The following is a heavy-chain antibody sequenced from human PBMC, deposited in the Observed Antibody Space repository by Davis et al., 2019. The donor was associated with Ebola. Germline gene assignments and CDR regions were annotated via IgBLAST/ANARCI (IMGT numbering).Heavy chain of an antibody. V-gene: IGHV3-53*01. J-gene: IGHJ5*02. CDR1: GFTVSSNY. CDR3: ARGGAAGPYNWFDP. CDR2: IYSGGST. D-gene: IGHD6-13*01. Sequence: GGSLRLSCAASGFTVSSNYMSWVRQAPGKGLEWVSVIYSGGSTYYADSVKGRFTISRDNSKNTLYLQMNSLRAEDTAVYYCARGGAAGPYNWFDPWGQGTLVTVSS.